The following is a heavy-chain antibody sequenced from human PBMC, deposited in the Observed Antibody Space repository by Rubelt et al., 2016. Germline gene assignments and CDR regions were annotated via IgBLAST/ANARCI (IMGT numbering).Heavy chain of an antibody. Sequence: VQLQESGPGLVKPSGTLSLTCAVSGGSISSNIWWSWVRQPPGKGLEWVSAISDSGGSTYYADSVKGRFTISRDNSKNTLYRQSNSLRAEDTAVYYGAREIGSGYGPFDYWGQGTLVTVSS. V-gene: IGHV3-23*01. CDR2: ISDSGGST. CDR3: AREIGSGYGPFDY. D-gene: IGHD5-12*01. CDR1: GGSISSNI. J-gene: IGHJ4*02.